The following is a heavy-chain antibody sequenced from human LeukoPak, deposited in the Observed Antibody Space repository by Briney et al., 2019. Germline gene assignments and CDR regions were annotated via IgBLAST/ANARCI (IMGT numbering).Heavy chain of an antibody. CDR2: IGTAGDT. D-gene: IGHD6-13*01. Sequence: GGSLRLSCAASGFTFSSYDMHWVRQATGKGLEWVSAIGTAGDTYYPGSVKGRFTISRENAKNSLYLQMNSLRAEDTAVYYCAKGGIAGFDCYWGQGTLVTVSS. CDR3: AKGGIAGFDCY. V-gene: IGHV3-13*01. CDR1: GFTFSSYD. J-gene: IGHJ4*02.